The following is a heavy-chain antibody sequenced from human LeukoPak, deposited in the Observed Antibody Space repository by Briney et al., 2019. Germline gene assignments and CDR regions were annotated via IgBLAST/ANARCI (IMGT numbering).Heavy chain of an antibody. J-gene: IGHJ5*02. CDR3: ARLITISGVTISGRWFDP. Sequence: ASVKVSCKASGYTFTSYGISWVRQAPGQGLEWMGWISAYNGNTNYAQKFQGRVTMTADTSTSTAYMELRSLRSDDTAVYYCARLITISGVTISGRWFDPWGQGTLVTVSS. D-gene: IGHD3-3*01. CDR1: GYTFTSYG. CDR2: ISAYNGNT. V-gene: IGHV1-18*01.